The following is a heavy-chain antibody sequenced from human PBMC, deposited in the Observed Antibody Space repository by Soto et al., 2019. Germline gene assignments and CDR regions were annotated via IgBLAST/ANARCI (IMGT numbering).Heavy chain of an antibody. Sequence: GGSLRLSCAASGFTFSSYGMHWVRQAPGKGLEWVAVIWYDGSNKYYADSVKGRFTISRDNSKNTLYLQMNSLRAEDTAVYYCVRVVVDTAMFTWYYYGMDVWGQGTTVTVSS. CDR1: GFTFSSYG. D-gene: IGHD5-18*01. CDR2: IWYDGSNK. V-gene: IGHV3-33*01. J-gene: IGHJ6*02. CDR3: VRVVVDTAMFTWYYYGMDV.